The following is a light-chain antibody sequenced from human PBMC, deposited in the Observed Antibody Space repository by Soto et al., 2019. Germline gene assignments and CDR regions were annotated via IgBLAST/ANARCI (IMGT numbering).Light chain of an antibody. J-gene: IGLJ2*01. CDR1: SSNIGAGYD. CDR3: HSYDSSLSGSV. CDR2: GNT. V-gene: IGLV1-40*01. Sequence: QSALTQPPSVSGAPGQRVTISCTGSSSNIGAGYDVHWYQQLPGTAPKLLIYGNTNRPSGVPDRFSGSKSGTSASLAITGLQAEDEADYYCHSYDSSLSGSVFGGGTQVTVL.